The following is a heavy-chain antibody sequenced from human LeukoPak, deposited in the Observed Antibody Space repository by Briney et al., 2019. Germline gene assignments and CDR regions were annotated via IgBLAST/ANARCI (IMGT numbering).Heavy chain of an antibody. Sequence: SETLSLTSTVSGGSISSYYWSWSRQPAGKGLEWIGRIYTSGSTNYNPSLKSRVTISVDKSKNQFSLKLSSVTAADTAVYYCARAGVREGYYYYYYYMDVWGKGTTVTVSS. V-gene: IGHV4-4*07. J-gene: IGHJ6*03. CDR3: ARAGVREGYYYYYYYMDV. D-gene: IGHD3-10*01. CDR2: IYTSGST. CDR1: GGSISSYY.